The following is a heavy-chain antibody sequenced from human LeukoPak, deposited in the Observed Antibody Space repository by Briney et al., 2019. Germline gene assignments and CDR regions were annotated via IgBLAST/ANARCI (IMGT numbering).Heavy chain of an antibody. V-gene: IGHV1-46*01. CDR1: AYTFTKYY. CDR3: ARLGVHNGFDI. D-gene: IGHD3-16*01. Sequence: ASVKVSCKASAYTFTKYYMHWLRQDPGQEREGMGIIDPSGGSKSYEQQVQGRVTMTRDTATSTVYMELSSLRSEDTAVYYCARLGVHNGFDIWGQGKMVTVSS. CDR2: IDPSGGSK. J-gene: IGHJ3*02.